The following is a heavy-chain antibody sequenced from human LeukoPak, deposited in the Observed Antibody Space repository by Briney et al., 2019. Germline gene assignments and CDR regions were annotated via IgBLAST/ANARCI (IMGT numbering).Heavy chain of an antibody. CDR3: ARAKISSSWYGVDY. J-gene: IGHJ4*02. Sequence: ASVKVSCKASGYTFTAYYLHWVRQAPGQGLEWMGWINPNTGGTNYAQKFQGRVTMTRDTSISTAYMELSRLRSDDTAVYYCARAKISSSWYGVDYWGQGTLVTVSS. CDR1: GYTFTAYY. D-gene: IGHD6-13*01. V-gene: IGHV1-2*02. CDR2: INPNTGGT.